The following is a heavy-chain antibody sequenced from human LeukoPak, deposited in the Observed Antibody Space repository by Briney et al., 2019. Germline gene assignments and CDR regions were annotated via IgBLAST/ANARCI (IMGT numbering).Heavy chain of an antibody. CDR3: AKDSSGYPYYYYYYMDV. CDR1: GFTFSSYG. J-gene: IGHJ6*03. Sequence: PGGSLRLSCAASGFTFSSYGMSWVRQAPGKGLEWVSAISGSGGSTYYADSVKGRFTISRDNSKNTLYLQMNSLRAEDTAVYYCAKDSSGYPYYYYYYMDVWGKGTTVTVSS. D-gene: IGHD3-22*01. CDR2: ISGSGGST. V-gene: IGHV3-23*01.